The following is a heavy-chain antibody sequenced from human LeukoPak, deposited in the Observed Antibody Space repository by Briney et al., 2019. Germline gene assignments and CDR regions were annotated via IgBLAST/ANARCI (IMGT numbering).Heavy chain of an antibody. CDR1: GYTFTSYG. Sequence: ASVKVSCKASGYTFTSYGISWVRQAPGQGLEWMGWISAYNGNTNYAQKLQGRVTMTTDTSTSTAYMELRSLRSDDTAVYYCARDGLGYCSGGSCYSSEVSDAFDIWGQGTMVTVTS. CDR3: ARDGLGYCSGGSCYSSEVSDAFDI. J-gene: IGHJ3*02. CDR2: ISAYNGNT. V-gene: IGHV1-18*01. D-gene: IGHD2-15*01.